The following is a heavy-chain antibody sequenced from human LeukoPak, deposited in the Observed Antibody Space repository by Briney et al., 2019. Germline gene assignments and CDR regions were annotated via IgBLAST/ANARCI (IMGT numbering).Heavy chain of an antibody. CDR3: ARDLDTMIVVARGAFDI. V-gene: IGHV3-30*02. Sequence: GGSLRLSCAASGFTFSNYSIHWVRQAPGKGLEWVAFIRYDGSDKYYADSVKGRFTISRDSSKNTVYLQMNSLRAEDTAVYYCARDLDTMIVVARGAFDIWGQGTMVTVSS. J-gene: IGHJ3*02. CDR2: IRYDGSDK. CDR1: GFTFSNYS. D-gene: IGHD3-22*01.